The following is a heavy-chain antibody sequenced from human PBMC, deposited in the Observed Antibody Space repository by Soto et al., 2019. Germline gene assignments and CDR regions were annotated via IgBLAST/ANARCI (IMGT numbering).Heavy chain of an antibody. V-gene: IGHV3-33*01. Sequence: QVQLVESGGGVVQPGRSLRLSCAASGFTFSSYGMHWVRQAPGKGLEWVAVIWYDGSNKYYADSVKGRFTISRDNSKNTLYLKMNSLRAEDTAVYYCARGTDDYGDYVMDYWGQGTLVTVSS. CDR3: ARGTDDYGDYVMDY. CDR1: GFTFSSYG. D-gene: IGHD4-17*01. CDR2: IWYDGSNK. J-gene: IGHJ4*02.